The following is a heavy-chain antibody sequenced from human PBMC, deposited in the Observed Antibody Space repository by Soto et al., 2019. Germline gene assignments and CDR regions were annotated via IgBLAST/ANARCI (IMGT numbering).Heavy chain of an antibody. CDR3: AKDGRVYYYGMDV. Sequence: GGSLRLSCAASGFTFSSYAVSWVRQAPGKGLEWVSTISGSGGSTYYADSVKGRFTISRDNSKNTLYLQMNSLRAEDTAVYYCAKDGRVYYYGMDVWGQGTTVTVSS. J-gene: IGHJ6*02. CDR1: GFTFSSYA. CDR2: ISGSGGST. D-gene: IGHD1-26*01. V-gene: IGHV3-23*01.